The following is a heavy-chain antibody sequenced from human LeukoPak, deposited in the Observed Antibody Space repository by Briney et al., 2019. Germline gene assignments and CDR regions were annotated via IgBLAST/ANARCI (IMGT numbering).Heavy chain of an antibody. CDR1: GFTFSSYA. D-gene: IGHD1-26*01. Sequence: GGSLRLSCAASGFTFSSYAMHWVRQAPGKGLEYVSAISSNGGSTYYANSVKGRFTISRDNSKNTLYLQMGSLRAEDMAVYYCARGKATKAYYFDYWGQGTLVTVSS. J-gene: IGHJ4*02. CDR3: ARGKATKAYYFDY. V-gene: IGHV3-64*01. CDR2: ISSNGGST.